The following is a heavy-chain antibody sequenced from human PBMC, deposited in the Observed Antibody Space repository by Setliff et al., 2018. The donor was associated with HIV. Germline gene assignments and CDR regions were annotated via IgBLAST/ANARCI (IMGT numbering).Heavy chain of an antibody. CDR1: GFTFSNYG. V-gene: IGHV3-30*02. J-gene: IGHJ4*02. CDR3: AKDRRYGNQNYFEY. D-gene: IGHD5-18*01. CDR2: IVYDGNNK. Sequence: GESLKISCAASGFTFSNYGMHWVRQAPGKGLEWVAFIVYDGNNKYYAGSVKGRFTISRDNSKNTLYLQMNSLGAEDTAVYYCAKDRRYGNQNYFEYWGQGTLVTVSS.